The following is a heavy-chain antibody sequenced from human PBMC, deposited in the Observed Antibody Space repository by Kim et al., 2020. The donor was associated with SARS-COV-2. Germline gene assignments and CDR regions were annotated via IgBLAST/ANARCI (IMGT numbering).Heavy chain of an antibody. CDR3: ARAGGSYYFDY. CDR2: INPNTGKP. CDR1: GYTLTGYA. D-gene: IGHD3-16*01. J-gene: IGHJ4*02. V-gene: IGHV7-4-1*02. Sequence: ASVKVSCKASGYTLTGYAINWVRQAPGLGLEWMGWINPNTGKPTFAQGFTGRFVFSLDTSVSTAYLQISSLKAEDTAVYYCARAGGSYYFDYWGQGTLVT.